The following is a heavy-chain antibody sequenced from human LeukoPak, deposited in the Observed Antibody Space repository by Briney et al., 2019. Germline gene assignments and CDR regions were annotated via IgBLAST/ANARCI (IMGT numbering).Heavy chain of an antibody. CDR1: GYTFTGYY. J-gene: IGHJ4*02. Sequence: ASVKVSCEASGYTFTGYYMHWVRQAPGQGLEWMGWINPNSGGTNYAQKFQGRVTMTRDTSISTAYMELSRLRSDDTAVYYCARGVAVAGTRWGYFDYWGQGTLVTVSS. D-gene: IGHD6-19*01. CDR2: INPNSGGT. V-gene: IGHV1-2*02. CDR3: ARGVAVAGTRWGYFDY.